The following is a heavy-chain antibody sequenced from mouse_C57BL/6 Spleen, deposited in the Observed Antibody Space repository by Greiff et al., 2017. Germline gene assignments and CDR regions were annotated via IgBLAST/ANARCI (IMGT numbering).Heavy chain of an antibody. CDR3: AREGEGFDY. Sequence: QVQLQQSGPELVKPGASVKISCKASGYAFSSSWMNWVKQRPGKGLEWIGRIYPGDGDTNYNEKFKGKATLTADKSSSTAYMQLSSLTSEDSAVYFCAREGEGFDYWGQGTTLTVSS. J-gene: IGHJ2*01. CDR2: IYPGDGDT. CDR1: GYAFSSSW. V-gene: IGHV1-82*01.